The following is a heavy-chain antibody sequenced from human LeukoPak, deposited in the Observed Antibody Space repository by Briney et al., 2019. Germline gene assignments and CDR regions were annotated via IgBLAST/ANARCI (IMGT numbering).Heavy chain of an antibody. CDR3: ARARWYYYDSSGMDDAFDI. V-gene: IGHV3-48*04. J-gene: IGHJ3*02. Sequence: PGGSLRLSCAASGFTFSSYSMNWVRRAPGKGLEWVSYISSSSSTIYYADSVKGRFTISRDNAKNSLYLQMNSLRAEDTALYYCARARWYYYDSSGMDDAFDIWGQGTMVTVSS. CDR1: GFTFSSYS. CDR2: ISSSSSTI. D-gene: IGHD3-22*01.